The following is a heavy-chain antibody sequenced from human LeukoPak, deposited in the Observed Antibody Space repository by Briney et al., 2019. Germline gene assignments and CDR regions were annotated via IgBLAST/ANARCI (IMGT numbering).Heavy chain of an antibody. J-gene: IGHJ4*02. CDR2: ISYDGSNK. D-gene: IGHD6-19*01. CDR1: GFSSHG. V-gene: IGHV3-30*12. Sequence: GGSLRLSCTASGFSSHGMFWVRQAPGKGLEWVTFISYDGSNKYYADSVKGRFTISRDNSKNTLYLQMNSLRADDTAVYYCARSRWLDAFDYWGQGTLVTVSS. CDR3: ARSRWLDAFDY.